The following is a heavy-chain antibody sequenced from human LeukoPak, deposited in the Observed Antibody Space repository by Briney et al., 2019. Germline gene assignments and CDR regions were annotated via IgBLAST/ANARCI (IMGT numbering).Heavy chain of an antibody. CDR2: INPSGRI. D-gene: IGHD3-22*01. CDR1: GGPFSGYY. Sequence: PSETLSLTCGVYGGPFSGYYWTWIRQAPGKGLEWIGEINPSGRISFNPSLKSRHTISVDASKNQFSINLRSLTAADTAVYYCARGRQEVSMIVVVMTAVSYYLDVWGKGTTVTVS. J-gene: IGHJ6*03. V-gene: IGHV4-34*01. CDR3: ARGRQEVSMIVVVMTAVSYYLDV.